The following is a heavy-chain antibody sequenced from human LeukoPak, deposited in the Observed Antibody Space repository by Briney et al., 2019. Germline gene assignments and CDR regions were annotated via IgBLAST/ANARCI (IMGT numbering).Heavy chain of an antibody. CDR2: INRDGSRT. J-gene: IGHJ4*02. CDR1: GFTFSNHW. Sequence: PGGSLRLPCAASGFTFSNHWMHWVRQAPGKGLMWVSRINRDGSRTDYADSVKGRFTISRDDAKNTLYLQVNSLRAEDTAVYFCARGGSDTAMAHDYWGQGTLVTVSS. CDR3: ARGGSDTAMAHDY. V-gene: IGHV3-74*01. D-gene: IGHD5-18*01.